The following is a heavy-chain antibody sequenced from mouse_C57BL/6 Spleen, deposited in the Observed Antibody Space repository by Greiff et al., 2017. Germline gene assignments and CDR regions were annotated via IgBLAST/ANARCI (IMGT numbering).Heavy chain of an antibody. V-gene: IGHV5-16*01. CDR2: ISYDGSCP. CDR1: GFTFSDSY. J-gene: IGHJ1*03. CDR3: ARGEGDYYGTSYGYFDV. Sequence: EVMLVESEGGLVQPGSSMKLSCTASGFTFSDSYLAWVRQVPEKGLEWVATISYDGSCPYYLDSLKSRFIISSDNAKNILYLQMSSLKSDDTATYYCARGEGDYYGTSYGYFDVWGTGTTVT. D-gene: IGHD1-1*01.